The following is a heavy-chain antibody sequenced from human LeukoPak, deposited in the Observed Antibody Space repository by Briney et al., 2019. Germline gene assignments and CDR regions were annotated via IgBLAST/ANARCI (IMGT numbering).Heavy chain of an antibody. J-gene: IGHJ4*02. D-gene: IGHD3-3*01. V-gene: IGHV4-39*07. CDR1: GDSISRYSYY. CDR2: VYYSGST. Sequence: SETLSLTCTVSGDSISRYSYYWGWIRQPPGKGLEWIGSVYYSGSTYSNPSLKSRVTISIDTSKNQFSLRLSSVTAADTAVYYCARKYYDFWRGYYTGQFDYWGQGTLVTVSS. CDR3: ARKYYDFWRGYYTGQFDY.